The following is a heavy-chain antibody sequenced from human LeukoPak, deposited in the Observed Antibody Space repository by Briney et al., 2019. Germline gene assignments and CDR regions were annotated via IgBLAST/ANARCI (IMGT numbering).Heavy chain of an antibody. CDR3: ARGTPITAGIDF. CDR2: ITPEGAST. V-gene: IGHV3-74*01. Sequence: GGSLRLSCTASGFAFSSSWMFWVRQAPGKGLVWVSQITPEGASTTYGDPAKGRFTTSRDNAKNALYLQMNSLRVEDTAVYYCARGTPITAGIDFWGQGTLVTVSS. D-gene: IGHD6-19*01. CDR1: GFAFSSSW. J-gene: IGHJ4*02.